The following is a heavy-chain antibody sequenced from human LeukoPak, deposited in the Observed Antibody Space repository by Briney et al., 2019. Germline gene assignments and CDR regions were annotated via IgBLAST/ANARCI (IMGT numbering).Heavy chain of an antibody. CDR1: GGTFSSYT. CDR2: IIPISSTA. CDR3: ARDLGDSNYYYYMDV. V-gene: IGHV1-69*05. Sequence: SVKLSFNATGGTFSSYTISWSRHAPGQGLEWMGRIIPISSTANYAQKFQGRGTITTDESTSTAYMELSSLGSEDTAVYYCARDLGDSNYYYYMDVWGKGATVTVSS. J-gene: IGHJ6*03. D-gene: IGHD4-11*01.